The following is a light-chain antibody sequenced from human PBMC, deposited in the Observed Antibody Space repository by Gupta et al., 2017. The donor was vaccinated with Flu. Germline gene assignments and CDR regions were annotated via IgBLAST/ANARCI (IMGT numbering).Light chain of an antibody. V-gene: IGKV1-9*01. CDR2: AAS. CDR1: QGISSY. J-gene: IGKJ1*01. CDR3: QQGNSCTVA. Sequence: DIQLTQSPSFLSASLGDTVTITCRASQGISSYLAWYQQKPGKAPHLLMYAASTLKDGVPSRFSGDGSGTEFTLTISSLQPEDFATYFCQQGNSCTVAFGQGTKVEIK.